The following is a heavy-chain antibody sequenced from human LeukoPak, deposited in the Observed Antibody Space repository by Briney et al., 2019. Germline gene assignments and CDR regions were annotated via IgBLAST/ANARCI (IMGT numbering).Heavy chain of an antibody. CDR1: GFTFSNYW. J-gene: IGHJ4*02. CDR3: AKELGYCSSTSCYRGFANPFDY. V-gene: IGHV3-23*01. CDR2: ISGSGGST. D-gene: IGHD2-2*02. Sequence: GGSLRLSCAASGFTFSNYWMTWVRQAPGKGLEWVSAISGSGGSTYYADSVKGRFTISRDNSKNTLYLQMNSLRAEDTAVYYCAKELGYCSSTSCYRGFANPFDYWGQGTLVTVSS.